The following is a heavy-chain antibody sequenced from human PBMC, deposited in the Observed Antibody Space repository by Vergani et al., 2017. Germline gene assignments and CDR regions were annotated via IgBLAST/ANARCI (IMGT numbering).Heavy chain of an antibody. CDR3: ARHSTVEWLVKLGWIDP. J-gene: IGHJ5*02. D-gene: IGHD6-19*01. V-gene: IGHV4-39*01. CDR1: GASIRSSNYY. CDR2: IYYSGST. Sequence: QLQLQESGPGLVKPSATLSLTCSVSGASIRSSNYYWGWIRQPPGKGLEWIASIYYSGSTYSNPSLKSRVTISVDTSKNQSSLTLSSVTAADTAVYFCARHSTVEWLVKLGWIDPWGQGILVTVSS.